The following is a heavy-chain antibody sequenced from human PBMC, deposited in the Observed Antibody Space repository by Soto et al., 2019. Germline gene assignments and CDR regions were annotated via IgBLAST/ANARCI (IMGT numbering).Heavy chain of an antibody. Sequence: GGSLRLSCTGSGFTFSDYSMSWVRQSPGKGLEWISYISDFSSNVYYADSVEGRFTVSRDNAKSSLYLQMNSLSDEDTAVYFCAREPRYTVTNPRLAFDDWGRGT. CDR1: GFTFSDYS. CDR2: ISDFSSNV. J-gene: IGHJ4*02. V-gene: IGHV3-48*02. CDR3: AREPRYTVTNPRLAFDD. D-gene: IGHD1-26*01.